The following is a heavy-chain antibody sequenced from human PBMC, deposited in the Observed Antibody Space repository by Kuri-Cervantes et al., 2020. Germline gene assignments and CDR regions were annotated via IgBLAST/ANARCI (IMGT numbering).Heavy chain of an antibody. CDR3: AKDLPLYGGNPGAFDY. D-gene: IGHD4-23*01. CDR2: ISYDGSNK. CDR1: GFTFSSYG. J-gene: IGHJ4*02. V-gene: IGHV3-30*18. Sequence: GGSLRLSCAASGFTFSSYGMHWVRQAPGKGLEWVAVISYDGSNKYYADSVKGRFTISRDNSKNTLYLQMNSLRAEDTAVYYCAKDLPLYGGNPGAFDYWGQGTLVTVSS.